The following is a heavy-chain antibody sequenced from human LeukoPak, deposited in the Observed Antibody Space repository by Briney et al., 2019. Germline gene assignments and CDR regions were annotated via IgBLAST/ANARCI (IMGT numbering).Heavy chain of an antibody. D-gene: IGHD5-12*01. V-gene: IGHV5-51*01. Sequence: GESLKISCKGSGYSFPSYWIGWVRQMPGKGLGWMGIIYPGDSDTRYSPSFQGQVTISADQSISTAYLQWSSLKASDTAMYYCARRGYSGYNSLDVWGQGTTVTVSS. CDR1: GYSFPSYW. CDR3: ARRGYSGYNSLDV. CDR2: IYPGDSDT. J-gene: IGHJ6*02.